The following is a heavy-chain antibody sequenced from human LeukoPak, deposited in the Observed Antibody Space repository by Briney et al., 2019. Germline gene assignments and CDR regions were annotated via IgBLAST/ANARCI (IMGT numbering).Heavy chain of an antibody. CDR1: GFSFSSYA. V-gene: IGHV3-33*08. Sequence: GGSLRLSCAASGFSFSSYAMNWVRQAPGKGLEWVAVIWFDGSNKYYADSVKGRFTISKDNSKNTLYLQMNSLRAEDTAVYYCARDRGVSYFDYWGQGTLVTVSS. CDR3: ARDRGVSYFDY. CDR2: IWFDGSNK. J-gene: IGHJ4*02. D-gene: IGHD5/OR15-5a*01.